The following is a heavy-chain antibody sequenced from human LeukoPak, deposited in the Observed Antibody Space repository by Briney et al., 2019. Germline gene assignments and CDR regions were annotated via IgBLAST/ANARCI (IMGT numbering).Heavy chain of an antibody. J-gene: IGHJ4*02. CDR1: GFTFSDYY. Sequence: GSLRLSRAASGFTFSDYYMSWIRQAPGKGLEGVSYISSSGSTIYYADSVKGRFTISRDNAKNSLYLQKNSLRAEDTAVYYCATGGGSSWSFFDYWGQGTLVTVSS. D-gene: IGHD6-13*01. CDR2: ISSSGSTI. CDR3: ATGGGSSWSFFDY. V-gene: IGHV3-11*01.